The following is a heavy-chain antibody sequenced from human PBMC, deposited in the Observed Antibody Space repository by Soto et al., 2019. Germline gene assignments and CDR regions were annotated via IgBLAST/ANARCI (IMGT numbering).Heavy chain of an antibody. J-gene: IGHJ6*03. Sequence: SETLSLTCTVSGASISSGDYYWSWIRQPPGKGLEWIGYIYYSGSTYYNPSLKSRVTISVDTSKNQFSLKLSSVTAADTAVYYCATRAADYDFWSGYYSYYYYMDVWGKGTTVTVSS. V-gene: IGHV4-30-4*01. CDR1: GASISSGDYY. CDR2: IYYSGST. D-gene: IGHD3-3*01. CDR3: ATRAADYDFWSGYYSYYYYMDV.